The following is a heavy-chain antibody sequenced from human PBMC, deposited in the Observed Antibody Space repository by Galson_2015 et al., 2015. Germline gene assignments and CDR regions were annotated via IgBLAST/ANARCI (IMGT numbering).Heavy chain of an antibody. CDR1: GFTFSDYY. V-gene: IGHV3-11*01. Sequence: SLRLSCAASGFTFSDYYMSWIRQAPGKGLEWVSYISSSGSTIYYADSVRGRFTISRDNAKNSLYLQMNSLRAEDTAVYYCVRQQLVRGWFDPWGQGTLVTVSS. CDR2: ISSSGSTI. J-gene: IGHJ5*02. CDR3: VRQQLVRGWFDP. D-gene: IGHD6-13*01.